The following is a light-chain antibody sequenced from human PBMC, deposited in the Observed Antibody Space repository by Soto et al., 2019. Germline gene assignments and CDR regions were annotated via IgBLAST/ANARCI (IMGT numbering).Light chain of an antibody. CDR3: QQYNNWPRT. J-gene: IGKJ1*01. CDR2: GAS. Sequence: ESVLTQSPGTLSLSPGERATLSCRASQTIIGNYLAWYQQKPGQAPRLLIYGASNRATGVPDRFSGSYSGTDFSLTITRLEPEDFAVYYCQQYNNWPRTFGQGTKVEIK. CDR1: QTIIGNY. V-gene: IGKV3-20*01.